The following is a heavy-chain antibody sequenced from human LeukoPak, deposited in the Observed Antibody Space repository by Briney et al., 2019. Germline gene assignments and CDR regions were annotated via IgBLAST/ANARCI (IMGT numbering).Heavy chain of an antibody. V-gene: IGHV3-7*01. CDR1: GFTFSSYG. J-gene: IGHJ4*02. CDR2: IKQDGSEK. CDR3: AREGGMATIYSDY. D-gene: IGHD5-24*01. Sequence: GGSLRLSCAASGFTFSSYGMSWVRQAPGKGLEWVANIKQDGSEKYYVDSVKGRFTISRDNAKNSLYLQMHSLRAEDTAVYYGAREGGMATIYSDYWGQGTLVTVSS.